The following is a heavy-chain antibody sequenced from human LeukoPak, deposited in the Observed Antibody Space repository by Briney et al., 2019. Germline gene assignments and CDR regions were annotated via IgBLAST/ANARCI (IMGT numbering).Heavy chain of an antibody. CDR1: GYTFTTYG. CDR3: ARGGLGCRSGNCYWGATDV. CDR2: ISTYNGDT. V-gene: IGHV1-18*01. D-gene: IGHD2-2*01. J-gene: IGHJ6*02. Sequence: GASVKVSCKASGYTFTTYGITWVRQAPGQGLEWMGLISTYNGDTNHAQKVQGRVTMTTDTSTSTAYMELRSLRSDDTAVYYCARGGLGCRSGNCYWGATDVWGQGTTVTVSS.